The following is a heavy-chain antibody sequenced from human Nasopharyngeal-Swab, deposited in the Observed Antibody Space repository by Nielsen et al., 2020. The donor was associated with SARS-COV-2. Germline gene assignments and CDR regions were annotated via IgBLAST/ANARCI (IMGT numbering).Heavy chain of an antibody. CDR2: INPNSGGT. CDR3: ARDPGAIFGVVIYYYYGMDV. Sequence: VKVSCKASGYTFTGNYMHWVRQAPGQGLEWMGWINPNSGGTNYAQKFQGRVTMTRDTSISTAYMELSRLRSDDTAVYYCARDPGAIFGVVIYYYYGMDVWGQGTTVTVSS. D-gene: IGHD3-3*01. V-gene: IGHV1-2*02. J-gene: IGHJ6*02. CDR1: GYTFTGNY.